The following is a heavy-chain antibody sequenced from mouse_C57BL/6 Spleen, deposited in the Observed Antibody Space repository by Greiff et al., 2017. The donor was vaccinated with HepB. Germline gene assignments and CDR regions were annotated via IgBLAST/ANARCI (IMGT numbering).Heavy chain of an antibody. D-gene: IGHD2-4*01. CDR2: ISGGGGNT. CDR1: GFTFSSYT. CDR3: ARQGYDYAYFDY. V-gene: IGHV5-9*01. J-gene: IGHJ2*01. Sequence: EVQLVESGGGLVKPGGSLKLSCAASGFTFSSYTMSWVRQTPEKRLEWVATISGGGGNTYYPDSVKGRFTISRDNAKNTLYLQMSSLRSEDTALYYCARQGYDYAYFDYWGQGTTLTVSS.